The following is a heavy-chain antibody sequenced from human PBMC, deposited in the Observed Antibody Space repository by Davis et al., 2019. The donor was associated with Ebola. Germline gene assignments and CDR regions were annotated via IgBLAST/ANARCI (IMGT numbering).Heavy chain of an antibody. CDR1: GASINSYY. CDR2: IYYSGST. Sequence: SETLSLTCTVSGASINSYYWSWIRQPPGKGLEWIGYIYYSGSTNYNPSLKSRLTISIDTSTNQFSLKLRSVTAADTAMYYCARANTGMVPPEIDSWGQGTKVTVSS. J-gene: IGHJ4*02. V-gene: IGHV4-59*01. D-gene: IGHD5-18*01. CDR3: ARANTGMVPPEIDS.